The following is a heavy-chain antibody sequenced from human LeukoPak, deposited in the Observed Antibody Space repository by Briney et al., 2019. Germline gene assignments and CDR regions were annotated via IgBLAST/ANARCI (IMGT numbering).Heavy chain of an antibody. V-gene: IGHV4-59*11. Sequence: SETLSLTCIVSGGPINNQYWRWIRQPPGQGLECIGYIFDTGNTNYNPSLKSRVAISLDTSKNQFSLKLSSVTAADTAVYYCARDQVGYGLDYWGQGTLVTVSS. J-gene: IGHJ4*02. D-gene: IGHD5-18*01. CDR2: IFDTGNT. CDR1: GGPINNQY. CDR3: ARDQVGYGLDY.